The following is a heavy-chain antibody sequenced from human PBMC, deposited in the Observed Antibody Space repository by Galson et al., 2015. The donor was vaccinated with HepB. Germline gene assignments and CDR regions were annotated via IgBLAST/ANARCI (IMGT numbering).Heavy chain of an antibody. CDR3: ARSYGSESPNYYYYGMDV. D-gene: IGHD3-10*01. CDR2: IDWDDDK. Sequence: PALVKPTQTLTLTCTFSGFSLSTSGMCVSWIRQPPGKALEWLARIDWDDDKYYSTSLKTRLTISKDTSKDQVVLTMTNMDPVDTATYYCARSYGSESPNYYYYGMDVWGQGTTVTVSS. V-gene: IGHV2-70*11. J-gene: IGHJ6*02. CDR1: GFSLSTSGMC.